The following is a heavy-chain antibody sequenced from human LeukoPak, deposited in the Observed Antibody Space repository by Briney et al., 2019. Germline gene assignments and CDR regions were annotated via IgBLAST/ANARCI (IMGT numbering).Heavy chain of an antibody. V-gene: IGHV3-23*01. D-gene: IGHD6-25*01. CDR2: ISGSGGST. Sequence: GGSLRLSCAASGFTFSSYAMSWVRQAPGKGLEWVSAISGSGGSTYYADSVKGRFTISRDNAKNSLYLQMNSLRAEDTAVYYCARDGTATPYFDYWGQGTLVTVSS. CDR3: ARDGTATPYFDY. CDR1: GFTFSSYA. J-gene: IGHJ4*02.